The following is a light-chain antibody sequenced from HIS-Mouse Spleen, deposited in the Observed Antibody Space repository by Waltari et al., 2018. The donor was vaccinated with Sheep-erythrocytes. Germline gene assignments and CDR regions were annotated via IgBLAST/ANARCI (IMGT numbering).Light chain of an antibody. Sequence: QSALTQPASVSGSPGQSITISCTGTSSDVGGYNYVSWYQQHPGKAPKLMIYDVSKRPSGVPDRFSGSKSGNTASLTISVLQAEYEADYYCCSYAGSYNHVFATGTKVTVL. J-gene: IGLJ1*01. CDR1: SSDVGGYNY. CDR3: CSYAGSYNHV. V-gene: IGLV2-11*01. CDR2: DVS.